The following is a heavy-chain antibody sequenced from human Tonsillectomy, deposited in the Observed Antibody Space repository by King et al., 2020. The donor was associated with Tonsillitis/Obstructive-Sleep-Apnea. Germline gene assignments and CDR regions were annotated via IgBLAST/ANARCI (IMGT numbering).Heavy chain of an antibody. Sequence: VQLVESGAEVKKPGASVKVSCKASGYTFTSYYMHWVRQAPGQGLEWMGIINPSGGSTSYAQKFQGRVTMTRDTSTSTGYMELSSLRSEDTAVYYCAGTWVGTVTTQGYAFDIWGQGTMVTVSS. V-gene: IGHV1-46*01. CDR1: GYTFTSYY. D-gene: IGHD4-17*01. J-gene: IGHJ3*02. CDR3: AGTWVGTVTTQGYAFDI. CDR2: INPSGGST.